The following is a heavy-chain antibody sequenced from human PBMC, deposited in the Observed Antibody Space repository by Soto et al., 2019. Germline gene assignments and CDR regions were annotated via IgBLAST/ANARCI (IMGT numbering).Heavy chain of an antibody. CDR3: ARDERKASNTNTYYDFWSGYYSYYYYGMDV. CDR2: IKQDGSEK. Sequence: PGGSLRLSCAASGFTFSSYWMSWVRQAPGKGLEWVANIKQDGSEKYYVDSVKGRFTISRDNAKNSLYLQMNSMRAEGTAVYYCARDERKASNTNTYYDFWSGYYSYYYYGMDVWGQGTTVTVSS. CDR1: GFTFSSYW. D-gene: IGHD3-3*01. V-gene: IGHV3-7*05. J-gene: IGHJ6*02.